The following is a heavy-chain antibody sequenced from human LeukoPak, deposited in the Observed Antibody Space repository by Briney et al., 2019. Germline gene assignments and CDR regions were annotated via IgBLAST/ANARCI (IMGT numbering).Heavy chain of an antibody. CDR2: TKGDGSEK. V-gene: IGHV3-7*01. CDR3: ARRKSKGYKDDAFDI. Sequence: PGGSLRLSCAASGFTFSSYWISWVRQAPGQGLEWVANTKGDGSEKYYVNSVKGRFTISRDNARNSLYLQMNSLRAEDTAVYYCARRKSKGYKDDAFDIWGQGTMVTVST. J-gene: IGHJ3*02. D-gene: IGHD3-10*01. CDR1: GFTFSSYW.